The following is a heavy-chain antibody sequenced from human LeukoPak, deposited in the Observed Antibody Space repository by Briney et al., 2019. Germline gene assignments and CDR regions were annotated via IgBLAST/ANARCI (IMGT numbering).Heavy chain of an antibody. CDR1: GGSISSGDYY. CDR3: ARGDCSSTSCYAPDWYFDL. Sequence: SETLSLTCTVSGGSISSGDYYWRWIRQPPGKGLEWIGYIYYSGSTYYNPSLKSRVTISVDTSKNQFSLKLSSVTAADTAVYYCARGDCSSTSCYAPDWYFDLWGCGTLVTVSS. CDR2: IYYSGST. V-gene: IGHV4-30-4*01. D-gene: IGHD2-2*01. J-gene: IGHJ2*01.